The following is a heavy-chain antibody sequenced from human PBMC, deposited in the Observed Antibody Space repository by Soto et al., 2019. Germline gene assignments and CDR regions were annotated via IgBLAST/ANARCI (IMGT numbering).Heavy chain of an antibody. CDR2: TYYSGST. Sequence: SETLSLTCTVSGGSISSYYWSWIRQPPGKGLEWIGYTYYSGSTNYNPSLKSRVTISVDTSKNQFSLKLSSVTAADTAVYCCARVTKYYYYMDVWGKGTTVTVSS. J-gene: IGHJ6*03. CDR3: ARVTKYYYYMDV. V-gene: IGHV4-59*01. D-gene: IGHD4-17*01. CDR1: GGSISSYY.